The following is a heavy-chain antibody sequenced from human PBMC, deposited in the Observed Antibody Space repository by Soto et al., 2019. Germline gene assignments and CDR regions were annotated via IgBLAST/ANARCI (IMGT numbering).Heavy chain of an antibody. CDR3: ARGRGMYYYYGMDV. D-gene: IGHD2-15*01. CDR1: GGPVSSGSYY. Sequence: SETLSLTCSVSGGPVSSGSYYWRWIRQPPGKGLEWIGYIYYSGSTNYNPSLKSRVTISVDTSKNQFSLKLSSVTAADTAVYYCARGRGMYYYYGMDVWGQGTTVTVSS. CDR2: IYYSGST. J-gene: IGHJ6*02. V-gene: IGHV4-61*01.